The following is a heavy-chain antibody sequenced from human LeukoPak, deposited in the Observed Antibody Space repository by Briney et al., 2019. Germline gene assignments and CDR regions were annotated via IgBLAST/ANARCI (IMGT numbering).Heavy chain of an antibody. CDR2: ISSDGNNK. CDR3: ARIGYSISWSGDY. J-gene: IGHJ4*02. D-gene: IGHD6-13*01. CDR1: GFTFSSYG. V-gene: IGHV3-30*03. Sequence: GGSLRLSCAASGFTFSSYGMHWVRQAPGKGLEWVALISSDGNNKYYADSVKGRFSISRDNSKNTLYLQMNSLRAEDTAVYYCARIGYSISWSGDYWGQGSLVTVSS.